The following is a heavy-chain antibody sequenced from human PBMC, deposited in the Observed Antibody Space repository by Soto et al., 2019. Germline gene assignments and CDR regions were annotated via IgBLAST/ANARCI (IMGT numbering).Heavy chain of an antibody. CDR3: AKDRLFWSGYFPVYYYGMDV. Sequence: VQLLESGGGLVQPGGSLRLSCAASGFTFSSYAMSWVRQAPGKGLEWVSAISGSGGSTYYADSVKGRFTISRDNSKNTLYLQMNSLRAEDTAVYYCAKDRLFWSGYFPVYYYGMDVWGQGTTVTVSS. V-gene: IGHV3-23*01. CDR1: GFTFSSYA. D-gene: IGHD3-3*01. CDR2: ISGSGGST. J-gene: IGHJ6*02.